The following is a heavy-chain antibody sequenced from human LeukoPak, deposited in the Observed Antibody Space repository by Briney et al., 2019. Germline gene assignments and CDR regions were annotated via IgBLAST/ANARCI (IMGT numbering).Heavy chain of an antibody. CDR3: ARNPTHQLWVPEARFDP. J-gene: IGHJ5*02. CDR1: GYTFITYY. V-gene: IGHV1-2*02. D-gene: IGHD3-16*01. Sequence: ASVKVSCKTSGYTFITYYIHWVRQAPGQGLEWVGWINPHSGGTYSAQKFQGRVTMTRGTSISTAYLELSRLRSDDTAVYYCARNPTHQLWVPEARFDPWGQGTLVTVSS. CDR2: INPHSGGT.